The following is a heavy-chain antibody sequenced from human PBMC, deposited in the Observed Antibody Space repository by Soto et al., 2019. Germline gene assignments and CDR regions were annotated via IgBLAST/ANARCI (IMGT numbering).Heavy chain of an antibody. CDR3: ARKGYYYDSSGYYPTTLYYFDY. J-gene: IGHJ4*02. CDR2: IYPGDSDT. CDR1: GYSFTSYW. D-gene: IGHD3-22*01. Sequence: GESLKISCKGSGYSFTSYWIGWVRQMPGKGLEWMGIIYPGDSDTRYSPSFQGQVTISADKSISTAYLQWSSLKASDTAMYYCARKGYYYDSSGYYPTTLYYFDYWGQGTLVTVSS. V-gene: IGHV5-51*01.